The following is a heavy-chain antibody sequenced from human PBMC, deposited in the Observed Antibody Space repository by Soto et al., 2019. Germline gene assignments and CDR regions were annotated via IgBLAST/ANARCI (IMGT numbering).Heavy chain of an antibody. CDR2: IYPGDSDT. V-gene: IGHV5-51*01. J-gene: IGHJ4*02. CDR3: ARQRGYCSGGSCYPRY. Sequence: PGESLKISCKGSGYSFTSYWIGWVRQMPGKGLEWMGIIYPGDSDTRYSPSFQGQVTISADKSISTAYLQWSSLKASDTAMYYCARQRGYCSGGSCYPRYWGQGTVVTVS. CDR1: GYSFTSYW. D-gene: IGHD2-15*01.